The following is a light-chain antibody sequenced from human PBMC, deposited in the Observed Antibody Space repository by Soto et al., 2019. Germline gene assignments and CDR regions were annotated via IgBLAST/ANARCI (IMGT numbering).Light chain of an antibody. CDR2: EVR. Sequence: QSALTQPASVSGSPGQSITISCAGTMRDVGAYNLVSWYQQHPGRAPQLILYEVRNRPSGIPDRFSGSKSGTSATLGITGFQTGDEADYYCGSWDSSLSAYVFGTGTKLTVL. J-gene: IGLJ1*01. V-gene: IGLV2-14*01. CDR3: GSWDSSLSAYV. CDR1: MRDVGAYNL.